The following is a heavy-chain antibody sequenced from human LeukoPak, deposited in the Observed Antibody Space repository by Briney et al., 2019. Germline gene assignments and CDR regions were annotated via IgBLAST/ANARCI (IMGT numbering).Heavy chain of an antibody. CDR1: GGTFSSYA. CDR2: IIPIFGTA. Sequence: ASVKVSRKASGGTFSSYAISWVRQAPGQGLEWMGGIIPIFGTANYAQKFQGRVTITADKSTSTAYMELSSLRSEDTAVYYCARSDVPWLYYYYYYMDVWGKGTTVTVSS. D-gene: IGHD5-12*01. J-gene: IGHJ6*03. V-gene: IGHV1-69*06. CDR3: ARSDVPWLYYYYYYMDV.